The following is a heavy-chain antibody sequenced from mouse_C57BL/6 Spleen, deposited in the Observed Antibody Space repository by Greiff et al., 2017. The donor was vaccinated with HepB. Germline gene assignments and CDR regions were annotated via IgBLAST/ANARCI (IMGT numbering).Heavy chain of an antibody. J-gene: IGHJ4*01. Sequence: VQLQQSDAELVKPGASVKISCKVSGYTFTAHTIHWMKQRPEQGLEWIGYIYPRDGSNTYNEKFKGKATLTADKSSSTAYMQLNSVTFEDSAVYVCASANLEAKDYWGQGTSVTVS. CDR1: GYTFTAHT. CDR2: IYPRDGSN. V-gene: IGHV1-78*01. CDR3: ASANLEAKDY.